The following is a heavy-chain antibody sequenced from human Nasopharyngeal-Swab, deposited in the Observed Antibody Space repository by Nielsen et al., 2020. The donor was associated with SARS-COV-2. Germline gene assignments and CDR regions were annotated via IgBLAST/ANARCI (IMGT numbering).Heavy chain of an antibody. CDR1: GYTFTSYD. CDR2: MNPNSGNT. CDR3: ARDPTSVAGTGDYYYGMDV. Sequence: ASVKVSCKASGYTFTSYDINWVRQVTGQGLEWMGWMNPNSGNTGYAQKFQGRVTMTRNTSISTAYMELSRLRSDDTAVYYCARDPTSVAGTGDYYYGMDVWGQGTTVTVSS. D-gene: IGHD6-19*01. J-gene: IGHJ6*02. V-gene: IGHV1-8*01.